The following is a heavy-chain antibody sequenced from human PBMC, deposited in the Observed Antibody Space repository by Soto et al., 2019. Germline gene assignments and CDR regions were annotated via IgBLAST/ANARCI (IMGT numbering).Heavy chain of an antibody. CDR3: ARESDIVATNPTFDY. CDR1: GFTFSSYA. CDR2: ISYDGSNK. J-gene: IGHJ4*02. Sequence: QVQLVESWGGVVQPGRSLRLSCAASGFTFSSYAMHWVRQAPGKGLEWVAVISYDGSNKYYADSVKGRFTISRDNSKNTLYLQMNSLRAEDTAVYYCARESDIVATNPTFDYWGQGKLVTVSS. V-gene: IGHV3-30-3*01. D-gene: IGHD5-12*01.